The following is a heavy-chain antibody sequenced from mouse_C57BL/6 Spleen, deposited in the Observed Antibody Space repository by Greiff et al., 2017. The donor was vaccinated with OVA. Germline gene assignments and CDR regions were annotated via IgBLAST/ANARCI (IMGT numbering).Heavy chain of an antibody. D-gene: IGHD1-1*01. V-gene: IGHV1-53*01. CDR3: ASSGTTVEDSWFAY. CDR2: INPSYGGT. CDR1: GYTFTSYW. Sequence: QVQLQQPGTELVKPGASVKLSCKASGYTFTSYWMHWVQQSPGQGLEWIGNINPSYGGTTYNEKFKSKGTLTVDKSSSTAYMQISSLTSEDSAVYYCASSGTTVEDSWFAYWGQGTLVTVSA. J-gene: IGHJ3*01.